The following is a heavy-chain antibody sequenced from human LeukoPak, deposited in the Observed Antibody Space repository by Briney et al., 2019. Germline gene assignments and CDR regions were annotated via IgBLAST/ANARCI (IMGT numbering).Heavy chain of an antibody. J-gene: IGHJ4*02. Sequence: GSSVKVSCKASGGTYSSYAISWVRQAPGQGLEWMEGIIPIFGTANYPQKFQGRVTITADESTSTAYMELSSLRSEDTAVYYCARIRAYCGGDCYSIPGYLGYFDYWGQGTLVTVSS. CDR2: IIPIFGTA. V-gene: IGHV1-69*01. D-gene: IGHD2-21*02. CDR3: ARIRAYCGGDCYSIPGYLGYFDY. CDR1: GGTYSSYA.